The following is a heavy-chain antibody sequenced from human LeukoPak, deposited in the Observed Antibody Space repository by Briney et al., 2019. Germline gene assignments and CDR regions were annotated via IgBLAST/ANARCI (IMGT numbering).Heavy chain of an antibody. J-gene: IGHJ4*02. CDR1: GYTFSNSA. V-gene: IGHV3-23*01. CDR2: ISANGGST. CDR3: ARQYISGQWYFDY. D-gene: IGHD5-18*01. Sequence: GGSLRLSCAASGYTFSNSAMSWVRQAPGKGLEWVSGISANGGSTYYADSVKGRFTISRDNSKNTLYLQMNSLIPEDTAVYYCARQYISGQWYFDYWGQGTLVTVSS.